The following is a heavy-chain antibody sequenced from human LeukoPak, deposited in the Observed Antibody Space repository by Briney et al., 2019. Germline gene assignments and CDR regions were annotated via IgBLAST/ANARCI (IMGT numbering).Heavy chain of an antibody. CDR1: GSTFSSYA. D-gene: IGHD4-11*01. CDR3: ASMDWSAYSTYVSYYYYMDV. CDR2: IIPIFGTA. V-gene: IGHV1-69*01. Sequence: EASVKVSCKASGSTFSSYAISWVRQAPGQGLEWMGGIIPIFGTANYAQKFQGRVTITADESTSTAYMELSSLRSEDTAVYYCASMDWSAYSTYVSYYYYMDVWGKGTTVTVSS. J-gene: IGHJ6*03.